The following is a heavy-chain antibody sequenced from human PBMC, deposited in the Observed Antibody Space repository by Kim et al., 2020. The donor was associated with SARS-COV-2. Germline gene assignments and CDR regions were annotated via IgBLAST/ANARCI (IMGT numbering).Heavy chain of an antibody. J-gene: IGHJ3*02. CDR2: ISSSSSFI. CDR3: AREGRYGRDTYPDAFDI. CDR1: GFTFSAYS. V-gene: IGHV3-21*01. Sequence: GGSLRLSCAASGFTFSAYSMNWVRQAPGKGLEWVSSISSSSSFIYYADSVKGRFTISRDNAKNSLYLQVNSLRAEDTAVYYCAREGRYGRDTYPDAFDIWGQGTMVTVSS. D-gene: IGHD4-17*01.